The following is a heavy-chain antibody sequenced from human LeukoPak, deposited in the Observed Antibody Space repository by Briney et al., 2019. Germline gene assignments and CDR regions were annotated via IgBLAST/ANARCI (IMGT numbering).Heavy chain of an antibody. CDR1: AFTFSKYT. CDR2: ISYDGSNK. J-gene: IGHJ4*02. CDR3: ARIPRTWLRLPYFDY. V-gene: IGHV3-30-3*01. Sequence: GGSLRLSCAASAFTFSKYTMHWVRQAPGKGLEWVAVISYDGSNKYYADSVKGRFTISRDNSKNTLYLQMNSLRGEDTAVYYCARIPRTWLRLPYFDYWGQGTLVTVSS. D-gene: IGHD5-12*01.